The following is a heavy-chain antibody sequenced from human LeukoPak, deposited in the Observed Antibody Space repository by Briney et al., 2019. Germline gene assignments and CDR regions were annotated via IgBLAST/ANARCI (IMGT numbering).Heavy chain of an antibody. CDR1: GYTFTSYA. CDR3: ARAYQSLGGLSLPDH. J-gene: IGHJ5*02. CDR2: INTNTGNP. Sequence: GASVKVSCKASGYTFTSYAVNWVRQAPGQGLEWMGWINTNTGNPTYAQGFTGRFVFSLDTSVGTTYLQISSLKAEDTAVYYCARAYQSLGGLSLPDHWGQGTLVTVSS. V-gene: IGHV7-4-1*02. D-gene: IGHD3-16*02.